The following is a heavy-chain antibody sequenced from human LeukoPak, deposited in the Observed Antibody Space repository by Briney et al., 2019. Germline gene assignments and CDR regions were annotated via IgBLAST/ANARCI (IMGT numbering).Heavy chain of an antibody. V-gene: IGHV3-21*01. CDR1: GFTFSSYS. CDR2: ISSSSSYI. CDR3: ARREEYYYDSSGYYPDY. J-gene: IGHJ4*02. D-gene: IGHD3-22*01. Sequence: GGSLRLSCAASGFTFSSYSMNWVRQAPGKGLEWVSSISSSSSYIYYADSVKGRFTISRENAKNSLYLQMNSLRAEDTAVYYCARREEYYYDSSGYYPDYWGQGTLVTVSS.